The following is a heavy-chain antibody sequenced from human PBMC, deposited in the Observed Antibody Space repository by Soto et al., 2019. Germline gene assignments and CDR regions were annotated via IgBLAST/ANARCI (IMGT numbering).Heavy chain of an antibody. CDR1: GGSISSGDYY. Sequence: PSETLSLTCTVSGGSISSGDYYWSWIRQPPGKGLEWIGYIYYSGSTYYNPSLKSRVTISVDTSKNQFSLKLSSVTAADTAVYYCARNPTPRYCSSTSCYGRRYYYYYYGMDVWGQGTKVTVSS. CDR2: IYYSGST. D-gene: IGHD2-2*01. CDR3: ARNPTPRYCSSTSCYGRRYYYYYYGMDV. V-gene: IGHV4-30-4*01. J-gene: IGHJ6*02.